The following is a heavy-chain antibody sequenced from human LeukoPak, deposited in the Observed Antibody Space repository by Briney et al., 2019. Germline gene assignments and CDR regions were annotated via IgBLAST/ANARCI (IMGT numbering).Heavy chain of an antibody. D-gene: IGHD3-10*02. J-gene: IGHJ6*04. V-gene: IGHV3-21*01. CDR3: AELGITMIGGV. CDR1: GFTFSSYS. Sequence: GGSLRLSCAASGFTFSSYSMNWVRQAPGKGLEWVSSISSGSGYIYYADSVKGRFTISRDNAKNSLYLHMNSLRAEDTAVYYCAELGITMIGGVWGKGTTVTISS. CDR2: ISSGSGYI.